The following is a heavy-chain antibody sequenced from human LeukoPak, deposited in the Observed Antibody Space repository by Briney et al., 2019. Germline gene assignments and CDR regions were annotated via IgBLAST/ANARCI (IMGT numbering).Heavy chain of an antibody. CDR3: ARTRIAAANYFDY. J-gene: IGHJ4*02. CDR2: ISYDGSNK. D-gene: IGHD6-13*01. CDR1: GFTFSSYA. Sequence: GGSLRLSCAASGFTFSSYAMHWVRQAPGKGLEWLAVISYDGSNKYYADSVKGRFTISRDNSKNTLYLQMNSLRAEDTAVYYCARTRIAAANYFDYWGQGTLVTVSS. V-gene: IGHV3-30-3*01.